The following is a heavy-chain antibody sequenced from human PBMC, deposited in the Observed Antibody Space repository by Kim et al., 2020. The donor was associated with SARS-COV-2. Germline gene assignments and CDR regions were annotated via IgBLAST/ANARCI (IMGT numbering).Heavy chain of an antibody. CDR3: AKCWGRWTAMAPRPYYYYGMDV. CDR2: ISGSGGST. J-gene: IGHJ6*02. D-gene: IGHD5-18*01. CDR1: GFTFSSYA. V-gene: IGHV3-23*01. Sequence: GGSLRLSCAASGFTFSSYAMSWVRQAPGKGLEWVSAISGSGGSTYYADSVKGRFTISRDNSKNTLYLQMNSLRAEDTAVYYCAKCWGRWTAMAPRPYYYYGMDVWGQGTTVTVSS.